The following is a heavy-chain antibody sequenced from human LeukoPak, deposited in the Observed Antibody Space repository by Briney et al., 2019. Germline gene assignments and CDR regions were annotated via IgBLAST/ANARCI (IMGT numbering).Heavy chain of an antibody. CDR3: AAADYYDSSGLDY. Sequence: GASVKVSCKASGYTFTGYYMHWVRQAPGRGLEWMGWINPNSGGTNYAQKFQERVTITRDMSTSTAYMELSSLRSEDTAVYYCAAADYYDSSGLDYWGQGTLVTVSS. CDR2: INPNSGGT. V-gene: IGHV1-2*02. CDR1: GYTFTGYY. J-gene: IGHJ4*02. D-gene: IGHD3-22*01.